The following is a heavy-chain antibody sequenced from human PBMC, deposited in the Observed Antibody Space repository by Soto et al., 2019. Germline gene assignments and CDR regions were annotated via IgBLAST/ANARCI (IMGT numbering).Heavy chain of an antibody. V-gene: IGHV1-18*01. CDR3: ARGRYGAY. CDR1: GYAFTTYG. CDR2: ISAHNGNT. Sequence: QVHLVQSGAEVKKPGASVKVSCNVSGYAFTTYGITWVRQAPGQGLEGMGWISAHNGNTNYAQKPQGRVTVTRDSSTSTAYMGLSSLRSDDTAVYYCARGRYGAYWGQGARVTVSS. D-gene: IGHD3-10*01. J-gene: IGHJ4*02.